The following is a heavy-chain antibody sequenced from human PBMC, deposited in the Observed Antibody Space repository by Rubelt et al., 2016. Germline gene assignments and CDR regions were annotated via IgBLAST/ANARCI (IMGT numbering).Heavy chain of an antibody. CDR1: GFTFSSYA. CDR2: ISGSGGST. D-gene: IGHD2-15*01. V-gene: IGHV3-23*04. J-gene: IGHJ3*02. Sequence: EVQLVESGGGLVQPGGSLRLSCEVSGFTFSSYAMNWVRQAPGKGLEWVSGISGSGGSTYYADSGKGRFIISRDNSKNMLYLQMNSLRDEDTAVYYCAKGGDIWGQGTMVTVSS. CDR3: AKGGDI.